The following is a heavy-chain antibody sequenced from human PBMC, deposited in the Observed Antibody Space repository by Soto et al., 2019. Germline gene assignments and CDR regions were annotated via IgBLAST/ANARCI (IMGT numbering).Heavy chain of an antibody. CDR1: GFTFRDYT. CDR3: AKESYNRRTDFDH. Sequence: GGSLRLSCAPSGFTFRDYTMHWVRQAPGRGLEWVSLINWDGGSISYADSVRGRFTISRDNSKNSLYLQMNSLRTEDTALYYCAKESYNRRTDFDHWGQGTLVTVSS. D-gene: IGHD3-10*01. CDR2: INWDGGSI. J-gene: IGHJ4*02. V-gene: IGHV3-43*01.